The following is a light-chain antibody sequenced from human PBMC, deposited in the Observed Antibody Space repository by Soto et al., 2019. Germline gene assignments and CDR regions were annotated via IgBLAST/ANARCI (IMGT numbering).Light chain of an antibody. CDR2: RAS. J-gene: IGKJ1*01. V-gene: IGKV3-15*01. CDR1: QSVSSY. CDR3: QQYNNWPRPT. Sequence: EIVFTQPPATLSLSPGERATLSCRASQSVSSYLAWYQQKPGQAPRLLIYRASTRATGIPARFSGSGSGTEFTLTISSLQSEDFAVYHCQQYNNWPRPTFGQGTKVDIK.